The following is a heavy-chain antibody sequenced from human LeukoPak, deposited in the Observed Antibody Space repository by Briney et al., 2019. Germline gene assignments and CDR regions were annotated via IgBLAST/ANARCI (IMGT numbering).Heavy chain of an antibody. CDR3: ARRMGRRFGERYYYYHYMDV. D-gene: IGHD3-10*01. CDR1: GYSISSGYY. J-gene: IGHJ6*03. V-gene: IGHV4-38-2*02. CDR2: IYHSGST. Sequence: ASETLSLTCNVSGYSISSGYYWGWIRQPPGKGLQWIGTIYHSGSTYYNPPLKSRVTISVDTSKNQFSLKLSSVTAADTAVYYCARRMGRRFGERYYYYHYMDVWGKGTTVTISS.